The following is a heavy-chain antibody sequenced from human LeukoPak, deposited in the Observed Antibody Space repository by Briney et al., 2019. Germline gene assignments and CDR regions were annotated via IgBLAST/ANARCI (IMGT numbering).Heavy chain of an antibody. Sequence: GGSLRLSCAASGFTFSSYAMHWVRQAPGKGLEYVSAISSNGGSTYYANSVKGRFTISRDNSKNTLYLQMGSLRAEDMAVYYCARETYGFGEYRGDAFDIWGQGTMVTVSS. CDR1: GFTFSSYA. J-gene: IGHJ3*02. D-gene: IGHD3-10*01. CDR3: ARETYGFGEYRGDAFDI. V-gene: IGHV3-64*01. CDR2: ISSNGGST.